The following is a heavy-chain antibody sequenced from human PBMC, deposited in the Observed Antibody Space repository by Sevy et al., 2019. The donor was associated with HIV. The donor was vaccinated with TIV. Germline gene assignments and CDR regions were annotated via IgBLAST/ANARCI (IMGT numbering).Heavy chain of an antibody. V-gene: IGHV1-69*13. Sequence: ASVKVSCKASGGTFSSYAISWVRQAPGQGLEWMGGIIPIFGTANYAQKFQGRVTITADESTSTVYMELSSLRSEDTAVYYCARGRGRGARYCSSTSCYEHGMDVWGQGTTVTVSS. J-gene: IGHJ6*02. CDR2: IIPIFGTA. CDR3: ARGRGRGARYCSSTSCYEHGMDV. CDR1: GGTFSSYA. D-gene: IGHD2-2*01.